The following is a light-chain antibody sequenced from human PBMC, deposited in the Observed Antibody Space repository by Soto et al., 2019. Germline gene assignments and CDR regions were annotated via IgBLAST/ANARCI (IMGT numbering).Light chain of an antibody. CDR3: QQRSNWPLT. Sequence: EIVLTQSPGTLSLSPGERATLSCRASQSVSSSYLAWYQQKPGQPPRLLIYGASRRATGIPDRFSGSGSGSDFTLTISRLEPEDFAVYYCQQRSNWPLTFGGGTKVDIK. J-gene: IGKJ4*01. V-gene: IGKV3D-20*02. CDR1: QSVSSSY. CDR2: GAS.